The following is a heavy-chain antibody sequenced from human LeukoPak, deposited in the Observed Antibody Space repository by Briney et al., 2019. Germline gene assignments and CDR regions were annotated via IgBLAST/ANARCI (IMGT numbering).Heavy chain of an antibody. Sequence: GASVKVSCKASGGTFSSYAISWVRQAPGQGLEWMGRIIPIFGTANYAQKFQGRVTITTDESTSTAYMELSSLRSEDTAVYYCARDCYYDSSGSCPLLPRSYLGMDVWGKGTTVTVSS. D-gene: IGHD3-22*01. CDR1: GGTFSSYA. J-gene: IGHJ6*04. CDR3: ARDCYYDSSGSCPLLPRSYLGMDV. CDR2: IIPIFGTA. V-gene: IGHV1-69*05.